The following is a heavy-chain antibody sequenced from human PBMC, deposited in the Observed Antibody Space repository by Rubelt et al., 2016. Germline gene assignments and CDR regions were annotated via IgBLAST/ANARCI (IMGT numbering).Heavy chain of an antibody. Sequence: QVVEIGGGLVQPGGSLRLSCAASGFTFSDHYMGWVRQAPGKGLEWVGRTRNKANSYTTEYAASVKGRFTISRDDSKNSMYLQMNSLKTEDTAVYYCDSWHYGNSVYWGQGTLVTVSS. CDR3: DSWHYGNSVY. D-gene: IGHD4-23*01. CDR2: TRNKANSYTT. J-gene: IGHJ4*02. V-gene: IGHV3-72*01. CDR1: GFTFSDHY.